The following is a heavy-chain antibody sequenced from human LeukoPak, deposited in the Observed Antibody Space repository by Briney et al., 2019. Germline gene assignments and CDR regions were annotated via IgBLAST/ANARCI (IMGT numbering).Heavy chain of an antibody. CDR1: GFSFDDYA. Sequence: GRSLRLSCAASGFSFDDYAMHWVRQGPGKGLEWVSGINWNSGSIGYADSVKGRFTISRDNSKNTLYLQMNSLRAEDTAVYYCAKNGYTYSSAPYYFDYWGQGTLVTVSS. CDR2: INWNSGSI. J-gene: IGHJ4*02. V-gene: IGHV3-9*01. CDR3: AKNGYTYSSAPYYFDY. D-gene: IGHD6-19*01.